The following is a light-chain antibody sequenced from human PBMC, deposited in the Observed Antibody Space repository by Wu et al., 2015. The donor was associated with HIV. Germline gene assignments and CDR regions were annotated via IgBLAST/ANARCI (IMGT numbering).Light chain of an antibody. V-gene: IGKV3-20*01. CDR2: GAS. J-gene: IGKJ2*01. CDR1: QSVRGTF. Sequence: EIVLTQSPATLSLSPGERATVSCRASQSVRGTFLAWFQQKSGQAPRLLIYGASSRATGIPDRFSGSESETDFTLTIDRVEPEDFAVYYCHQFGTSPYTFGQGTKLELK. CDR3: HQFGTSPYT.